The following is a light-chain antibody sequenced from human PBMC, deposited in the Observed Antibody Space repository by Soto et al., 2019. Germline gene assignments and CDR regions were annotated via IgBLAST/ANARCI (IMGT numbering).Light chain of an antibody. CDR1: KSDIGVYDF. V-gene: IGLV2-8*01. CDR3: KSYAGSNTYV. Sequence: QSALTQPPSASGSPGQSVTISCTGTKSDIGVYDFVSWYQQHPGKAPRLIIYEVVQRPSGVPDRFSGSKSCNTASLTVSGLQAADEADYFCKSYAGSNTYVFGSGTKLTVL. J-gene: IGLJ1*01. CDR2: EVV.